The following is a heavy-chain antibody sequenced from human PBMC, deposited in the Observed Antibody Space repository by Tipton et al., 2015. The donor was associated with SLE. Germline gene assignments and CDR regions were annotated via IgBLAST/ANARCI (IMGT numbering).Heavy chain of an antibody. CDR1: GGSISSYY. D-gene: IGHD5-24*01. CDR2: IYYSGST. V-gene: IGHV4-59*01. J-gene: IGHJ3*02. Sequence: TLSLTCPVSGGSISSYYWSWIRQPPGKGLEWIGYIYYSGSTNYNPSLKSRVTISVDTSKNQFSLKLSSVTAADTAVYYCAGVEMATTRRGGRDAFDIWGQGTMVTVSS. CDR3: AGVEMATTRRGGRDAFDI.